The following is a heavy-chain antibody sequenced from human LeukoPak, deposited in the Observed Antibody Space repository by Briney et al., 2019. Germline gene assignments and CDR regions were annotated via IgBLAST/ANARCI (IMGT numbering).Heavy chain of an antibody. CDR3: ARNILFAFDI. CDR1: GLTVRSSY. CDR2: IYNDGST. J-gene: IGHJ3*02. V-gene: IGHV3-53*01. Sequence: GGSLRLSCAASGLTVRSSYMSWVRQAPGKGLEWVSIIYNDGSTYYADSMKSRFTISRDNSKNTLYLQVNSLRAEDTAMYYCARNILFAFDIWGQGTMVTVSS.